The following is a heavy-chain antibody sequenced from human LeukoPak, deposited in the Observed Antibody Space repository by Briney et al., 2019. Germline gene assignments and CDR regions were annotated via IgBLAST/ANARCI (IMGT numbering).Heavy chain of an antibody. CDR2: ISSSSSYI. V-gene: IGHV3-21*01. J-gene: IGHJ5*02. Sequence: GGSLRLSCAASGFTLSSHGMNWVRQAPGKGLEWVSSISSSSSYIYYADSVKGRFTISRDNAKNSLYLQMNSLRAEDTAVYYCARGAATTIARFDPWGQGTLVTVSS. CDR3: ARGAATTIARFDP. CDR1: GFTLSSHG. D-gene: IGHD1-26*01.